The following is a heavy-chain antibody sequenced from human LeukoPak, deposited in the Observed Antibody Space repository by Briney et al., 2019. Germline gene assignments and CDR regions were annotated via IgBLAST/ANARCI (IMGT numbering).Heavy chain of an antibody. D-gene: IGHD2-15*01. CDR3: ARGDCSVSGCHGGNWFDP. CDR1: GYTFTGYY. J-gene: IGHJ5*02. CDR2: ITPNSGGT. V-gene: IGHV1-2*02. Sequence: GASVKVSCKASGYTFTGYYIHWVRHAPGQGLEWIGWITPNSGGTNLAQGFQGRVTMNRNTSSSTAHMDLSRLRSDDTAVYYCARGDCSVSGCHGGNWFDPWGQGTLVTVSS.